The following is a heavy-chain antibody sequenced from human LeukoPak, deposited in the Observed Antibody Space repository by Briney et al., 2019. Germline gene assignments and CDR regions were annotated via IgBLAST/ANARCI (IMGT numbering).Heavy chain of an antibody. Sequence: GGSLRLSCAASGFTFSSYAMSWVRQAPGKGLEWVSGISGSGGSTHYADSVKGRFTISRDNSKNTLYLQMNSLRAEDTAVYYCAKESRNNSGNYRDYWGQGTLVTVSS. CDR3: AKESRNNSGNYRDY. D-gene: IGHD6-19*01. CDR2: ISGSGGST. CDR1: GFTFSSYA. J-gene: IGHJ4*02. V-gene: IGHV3-23*01.